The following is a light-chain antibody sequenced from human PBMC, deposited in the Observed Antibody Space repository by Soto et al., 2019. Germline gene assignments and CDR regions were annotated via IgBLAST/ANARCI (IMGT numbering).Light chain of an antibody. V-gene: IGKV3D-20*02. CDR3: RQRCSWSPTIT. CDR1: QSVSNNY. CDR2: DAS. Sequence: EIVLTQSPGTLSLSPGERATLSCRASQSVSNNYLAWYQQKPGQAPRLLIYDASYRAADIPPTFSGSGSGTDFTPTISRREPADLSVYYCRQRCSWSPTITFGRGTKADNK. J-gene: IGKJ4*01.